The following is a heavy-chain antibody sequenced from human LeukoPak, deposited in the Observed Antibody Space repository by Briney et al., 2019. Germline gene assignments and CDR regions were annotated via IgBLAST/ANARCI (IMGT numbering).Heavy chain of an antibody. Sequence: SETLSLTCAVDGGSFSGYYWSWIRQPPGKGLGWIGEINHSGSTNYNPTPKSRATISVDTATIHFAKTLSSVSAADTAVYYYASSRYCSSTSCYRRNYYYYGMDVWGQGTTVTVSS. CDR3: ASSRYCSSTSCYRRNYYYYGMDV. CDR1: GGSFSGYY. CDR2: INHSGST. J-gene: IGHJ6*02. V-gene: IGHV4-34*01. D-gene: IGHD2-2*02.